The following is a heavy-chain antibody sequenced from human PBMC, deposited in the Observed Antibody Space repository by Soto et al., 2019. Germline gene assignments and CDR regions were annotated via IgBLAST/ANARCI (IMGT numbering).Heavy chain of an antibody. J-gene: IGHJ5*02. D-gene: IGHD3-10*01. CDR3: AAGPYYGSGRDPLGWFDP. Sequence: QVQLVQSGAEVKKPGASVKVSCKASGYTFTSYSISWVRQAPGQGLEWMGWISAYNGNTKYAQKFQGRVTMTTDTSTSTAYMELSSLRSEDTAVYYCAAGPYYGSGRDPLGWFDPWGQGTLVTVSS. V-gene: IGHV1-18*01. CDR1: GYTFTSYS. CDR2: ISAYNGNT.